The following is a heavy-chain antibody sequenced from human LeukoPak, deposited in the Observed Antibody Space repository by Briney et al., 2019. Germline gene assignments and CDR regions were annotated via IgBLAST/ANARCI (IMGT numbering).Heavy chain of an antibody. CDR2: IKQDGSEK. CDR1: GFTFSSYW. J-gene: IGHJ4*02. V-gene: IGHV3-7*01. Sequence: GGSLRLFRAASGFTFSSYWMSWVRQAPGKGLEWVANIKQDGSEKYYVDSVKGRFTISRDNAKNSLYLQMNSLRAEDTAVYYCARETYYYDSSGYSYWGQGTLVTVSS. D-gene: IGHD3-22*01. CDR3: ARETYYYDSSGYSY.